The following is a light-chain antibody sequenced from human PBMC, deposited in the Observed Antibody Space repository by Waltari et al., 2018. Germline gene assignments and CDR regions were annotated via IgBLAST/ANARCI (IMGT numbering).Light chain of an antibody. Sequence: TCLASQSISSYLNWYQQKPGKAPKLLIYAASSLQSGVPSRFSGSGSGTDFTLTISSLQPEDFATYYCQQSYITRFTFGPGTKVDIK. CDR2: AAS. V-gene: IGKV1-39*01. J-gene: IGKJ3*01. CDR3: QQSYITRFT. CDR1: QSISSY.